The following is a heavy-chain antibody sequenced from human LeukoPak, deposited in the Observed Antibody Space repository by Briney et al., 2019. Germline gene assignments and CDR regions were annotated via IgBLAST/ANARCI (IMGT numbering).Heavy chain of an antibody. CDR2: IYYSGST. V-gene: IGHV4-31*03. J-gene: IGHJ1*01. Sequence: NPSETLSLTCTVSGGSIRSGAYYWSWIRQRPGKGLEWIGYIYYSGSTHYNPSPQSRVSISVDTSQNQFSLKLSSVTAADTAVYYCARGGTSANFQHWGQGTLLTVSS. CDR1: GGSIRSGAYY. CDR3: ARGGTSANFQH.